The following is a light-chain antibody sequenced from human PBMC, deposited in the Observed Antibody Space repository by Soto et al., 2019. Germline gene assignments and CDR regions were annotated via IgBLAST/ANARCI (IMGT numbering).Light chain of an antibody. CDR2: GAS. CDR1: QSVSSK. Sequence: EIVMTQSPATLSVSPGEGATLSCRASQSVSSKLAWYQQKPGQAPRLLIYGASTRATGVPARFSGSESGTEFALTISSLQSEDFAVYYCQQYDNWPFTFGPGTKVDIK. V-gene: IGKV3-15*01. CDR3: QQYDNWPFT. J-gene: IGKJ3*01.